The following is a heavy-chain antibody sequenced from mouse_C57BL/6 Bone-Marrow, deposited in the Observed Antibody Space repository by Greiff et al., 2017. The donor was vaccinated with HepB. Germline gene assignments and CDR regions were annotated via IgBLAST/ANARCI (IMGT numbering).Heavy chain of an antibody. V-gene: IGHV5-15*01. J-gene: IGHJ4*01. CDR2: ISNLAYSI. CDR1: RFTFSDYG. Sequence: EVKLMESGGGLVQPGGSLKLSCAASRFTFSDYGMAWVRQAPRKGPEWVAFISNLAYSIYYADTVTGRFTISRENAKNTLYLEMSSLRSEDTAMYYCARGGLTYAMDYWGQGTSVTVSS. CDR3: ARGGLTYAMDY.